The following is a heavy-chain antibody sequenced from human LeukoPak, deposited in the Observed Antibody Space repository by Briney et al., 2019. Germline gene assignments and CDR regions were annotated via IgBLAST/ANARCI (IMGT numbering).Heavy chain of an antibody. CDR1: GYTFTSYD. CDR2: MNPNSGNT. CDR3: ARGTIGYYGSGTSYYFDY. Sequence: ASVKVSYKASGYTFTSYDINWVRQATGQGLEWVGWMNPNSGNTGYAQKFQGRVTMTRNTSISTAYMELSSLRSEDTAVYYCARGTIGYYGSGTSYYFDYWGQGTLVTVSS. D-gene: IGHD3-10*01. V-gene: IGHV1-8*01. J-gene: IGHJ4*02.